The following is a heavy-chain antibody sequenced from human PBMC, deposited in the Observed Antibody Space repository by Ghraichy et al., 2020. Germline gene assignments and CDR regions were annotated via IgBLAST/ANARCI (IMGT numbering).Heavy chain of an antibody. Sequence: ASVKVSCKASGYTFTSYDINWVRQATGQGLEWMGWMNPNSGNTGYAQKFQGRVTMTRNTSISTAYMELSSLRSEDTAVYYCARTSSSWYEYYYYYGMDVWGQGTTVTVSS. CDR3: ARTSSSWYEYYYYYGMDV. CDR2: MNPNSGNT. J-gene: IGHJ6*02. V-gene: IGHV1-8*01. CDR1: GYTFTSYD. D-gene: IGHD6-13*01.